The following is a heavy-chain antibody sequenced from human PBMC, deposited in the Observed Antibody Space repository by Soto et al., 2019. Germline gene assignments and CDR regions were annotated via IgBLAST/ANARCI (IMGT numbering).Heavy chain of an antibody. CDR3: ALRTGNWNPLGD. Sequence: QVQLVQSGAEVEKPGSSVKVSCKVSGGTTSSYTIGWVRQAPGQGLQWMGNIVPMIGIVDYAQTFQDRVTLTADKSTRTVYMELRSLRSEDTAVYFCALRTGNWNPLGDWGQGTLVTVSS. D-gene: IGHD1-1*01. J-gene: IGHJ4*02. CDR1: GGTTSSYT. CDR2: IVPMIGIV. V-gene: IGHV1-69*02.